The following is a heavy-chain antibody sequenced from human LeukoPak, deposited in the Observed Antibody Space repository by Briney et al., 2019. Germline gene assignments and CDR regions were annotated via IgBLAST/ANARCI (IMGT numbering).Heavy chain of an antibody. J-gene: IGHJ6*03. D-gene: IGHD2-8*01. V-gene: IGHV3-23*01. CDR1: GGSFSDYS. CDR3: AKFRHAIGSYYYYYMDV. Sequence: LSLTCAVYGGSFSDYSWTWIRQPPGKGLEWVSAISGSGGSTYYADSVKGRFTISRDNSKNTLYLQMNSLRAEDTAVYYCAKFRHAIGSYYYYYMDVWGKGTTVTVSS. CDR2: ISGSGGST.